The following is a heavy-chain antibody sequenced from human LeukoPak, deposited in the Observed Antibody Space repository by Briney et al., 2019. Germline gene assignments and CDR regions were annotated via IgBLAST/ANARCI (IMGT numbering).Heavy chain of an antibody. D-gene: IGHD5-24*01. J-gene: IGHJ3*02. CDR2: IIPIFGTA. Sequence: SVKVSCKASGGTFSSYAISWVRQAPGQGLEWMGGIIPIFGTANYAQNFQDRVTITADESTSTAYMELSSLRSEDTAVYYCARELVATIIEYAFDIWGQGAMVTVSS. V-gene: IGHV1-69*01. CDR1: GGTFSSYA. CDR3: ARELVATIIEYAFDI.